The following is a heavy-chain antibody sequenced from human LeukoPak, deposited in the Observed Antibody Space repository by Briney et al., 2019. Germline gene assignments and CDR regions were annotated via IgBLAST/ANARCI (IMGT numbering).Heavy chain of an antibody. CDR2: ISNSGSSI. Sequence: PGGSLRLSCAASGFIFSDYYMNWIRQAPGKGLEWLSYISNSGSSIYYADSVKGRFTISRDNAKNSVSLQMNSLRAEDTAVYYCVRDYHYYMDVWGKGTTVTISS. CDR1: GFIFSDYY. J-gene: IGHJ6*03. V-gene: IGHV3-11*01. D-gene: IGHD3-16*02. CDR3: VRDYHYYMDV.